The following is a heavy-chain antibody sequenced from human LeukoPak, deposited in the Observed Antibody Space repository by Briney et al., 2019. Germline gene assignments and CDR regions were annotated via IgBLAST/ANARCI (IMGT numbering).Heavy chain of an antibody. CDR2: ISHDGSNK. Sequence: GGSLRLSCAASGFTFSHYGMHWVRQAPGRGLEWVAVISHDGSNKYYADSVKGRSTISRDNSKNTLYLQMNSLRPEDTSVYYCARPGKTRVVTITDFDYWGQGTLVTVSS. CDR1: GFTFSHYG. V-gene: IGHV3-30*03. J-gene: IGHJ4*02. D-gene: IGHD3-22*01. CDR3: ARPGKTRVVTITDFDY.